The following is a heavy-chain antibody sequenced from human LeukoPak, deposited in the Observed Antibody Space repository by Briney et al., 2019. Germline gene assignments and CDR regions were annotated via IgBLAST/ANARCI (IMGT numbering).Heavy chain of an antibody. CDR1: GYSFTSYW. CDR3: ARRLKNSNGWTFDY. V-gene: IGHV5-51*01. Sequence: GESLRISCKGSGYSFTSYWIGWVRQMPGKGLEWMGTIYPGDSDTRYSPSFQGQVTISADRSINTAYLQWSSLKASDTAIYYCARRLKNSNGWTFDYWGQGTLVTVSS. D-gene: IGHD6-19*01. J-gene: IGHJ4*02. CDR2: IYPGDSDT.